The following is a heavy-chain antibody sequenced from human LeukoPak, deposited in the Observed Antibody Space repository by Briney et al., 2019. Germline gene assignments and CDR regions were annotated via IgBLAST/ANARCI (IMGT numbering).Heavy chain of an antibody. J-gene: IGHJ5*02. CDR3: ARVVYSSSGDWFDP. V-gene: IGHV1-2*02. Sequence: ASVKVSCKASGYTFTGYYMHWVRQAPGQGLEWMGWINPNSGGTNYAQKFQGRVTMTRDTSISTAYMELSRLRSDDTAVYYCARVVYSSSGDWFDPWGQGTLSPSPQ. D-gene: IGHD6-13*01. CDR2: INPNSGGT. CDR1: GYTFTGYY.